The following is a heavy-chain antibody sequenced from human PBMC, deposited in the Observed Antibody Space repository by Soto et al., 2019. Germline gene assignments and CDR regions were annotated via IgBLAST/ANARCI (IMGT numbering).Heavy chain of an antibody. V-gene: IGHV3-53*02. CDR1: GLTVSSNY. Sequence: EVQLVETGGGLIQPGGSLRLSCAASGLTVSSNYMNWVRQAPGKGLEWVSVLYSGGSTHYAGSVKGRFIISRDNSKNTLYLQMNSLRVEATAVYYCARDRPGDEGDGFDIWGHGTMVTVSS. J-gene: IGHJ3*02. CDR2: LYSGGST. D-gene: IGHD3-10*01. CDR3: ARDRPGDEGDGFDI.